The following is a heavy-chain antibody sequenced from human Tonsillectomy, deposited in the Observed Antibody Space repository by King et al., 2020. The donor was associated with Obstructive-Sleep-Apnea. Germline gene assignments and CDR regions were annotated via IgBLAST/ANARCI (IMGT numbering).Heavy chain of an antibody. J-gene: IGHJ4*02. Sequence: QLVQSGAEVKKPGASVKVSCKATGYTFTNYGISWVRQAPGQGLEWMGWISGYNGNTNYAKNFQDRVTMTMDTSTTTVYMELRSLGSDDTAVYYCARDLVTAASSDWGQGTLVTVSS. V-gene: IGHV1-18*01. D-gene: IGHD6-13*01. CDR1: GYTFTNYG. CDR3: ARDLVTAASSD. CDR2: ISGYNGNT.